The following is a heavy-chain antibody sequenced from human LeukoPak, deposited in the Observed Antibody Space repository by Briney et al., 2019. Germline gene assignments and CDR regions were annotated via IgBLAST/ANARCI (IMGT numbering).Heavy chain of an antibody. Sequence: ASVKVSCKVSGSTLTEFSIHWVRQAPGKGLEWMGGFVPEDDETIYAQSSQGRVTMTKDTSTDTAYMELSSLRSEDTAMYYCATIAPGDLFDSWGQGTLVTVSS. J-gene: IGHJ4*02. V-gene: IGHV1-24*01. CDR1: GSTLTEFS. CDR3: ATIAPGDLFDS. D-gene: IGHD7-27*01. CDR2: FVPEDDET.